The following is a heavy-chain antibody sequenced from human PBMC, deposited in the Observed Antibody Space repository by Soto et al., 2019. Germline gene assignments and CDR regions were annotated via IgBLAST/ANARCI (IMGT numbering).Heavy chain of an antibody. D-gene: IGHD3-9*01. CDR1: GGSISYYY. Sequence: QVQLQESGPGLVKPSETLSLTCTVSGGSISYYYWSWIRQPPGKGLEWIGYINYSGSTNYNPSLKRRVSISIATSKNHFSLKLSSVSAADTAVYYCARQGDILAGVDYWGQGTLVTVSS. CDR2: INYSGST. J-gene: IGHJ4*02. V-gene: IGHV4-59*08. CDR3: ARQGDILAGVDY.